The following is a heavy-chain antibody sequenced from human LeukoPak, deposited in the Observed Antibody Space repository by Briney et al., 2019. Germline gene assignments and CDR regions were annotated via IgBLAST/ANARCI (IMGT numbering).Heavy chain of an antibody. J-gene: IGHJ3*02. CDR2: IYYSGST. CDR1: GGSISSSSYY. V-gene: IGHV4-39*07. Sequence: PSETLSLTCTVSGGSISSSSYYWGWIRQPPGKGLEWIGSIYYSGSTYYNPSLKSRVTISVDTSKNQFSLKLSSVTAADTAVYYCASRREDAFDNWGQGTMVTVSS. CDR3: ASRREDAFDN.